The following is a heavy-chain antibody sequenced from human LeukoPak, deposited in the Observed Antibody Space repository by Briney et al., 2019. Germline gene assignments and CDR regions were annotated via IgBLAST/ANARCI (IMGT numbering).Heavy chain of an antibody. V-gene: IGHV1-18*01. CDR2: ISAYNGNT. D-gene: IGHD3-3*01. Sequence: GASVKVSCKASGGTFSSYAISWVRQAPGQGLEWMGWISAYNGNTNYAQKLQGRVTMTTDTSTSTAYMELRSLRSDDTAVYYCARDRPTIFGVVREVRSFDPWGQGTLVTVSS. CDR3: ARDRPTIFGVVREVRSFDP. CDR1: GGTFSSYA. J-gene: IGHJ5*02.